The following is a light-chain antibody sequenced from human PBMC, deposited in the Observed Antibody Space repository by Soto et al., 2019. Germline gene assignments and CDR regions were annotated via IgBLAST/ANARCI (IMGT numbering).Light chain of an antibody. CDR1: QSIITW. Sequence: DIQMTQSPSTLPASVGDRVTITCRASQSIITWLAWFQQAPGKAPKILISDASSLKSGVPSRMSGSGSGTKFTLTISSLKPDDFATYYYQQYHIYALTFGGGTKVEI. V-gene: IGKV1-5*01. CDR2: DAS. CDR3: QQYHIYALT. J-gene: IGKJ4*01.